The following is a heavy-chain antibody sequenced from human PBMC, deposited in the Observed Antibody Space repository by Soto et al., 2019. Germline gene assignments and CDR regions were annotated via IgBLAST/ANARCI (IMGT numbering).Heavy chain of an antibody. CDR3: ARVGRTGWSPDX. Sequence: PSDTLSLTCTVSGGSISGHYWIWIRQPPGEGMEWICYIFYSGSTTYNNNPSLKSRVAISVDTSKNQFSLRLSSVTAADTAVYYCARVGRTGWSPDXWGQGTLVTVSX. CDR1: GGSISGHY. CDR2: IFYSGSTTY. J-gene: IGHJ4*02. D-gene: IGHD6-19*01. V-gene: IGHV4-59*11.